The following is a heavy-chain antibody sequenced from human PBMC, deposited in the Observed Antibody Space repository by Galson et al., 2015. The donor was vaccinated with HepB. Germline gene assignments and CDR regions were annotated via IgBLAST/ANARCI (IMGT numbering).Heavy chain of an antibody. CDR1: GFTFSSYS. CDR2: ISSSSSTI. J-gene: IGHJ6*02. Sequence: SLRLSCAASGFTFSSYSMNWVRQAPGKGLEWVSYISSSSSTIYYADSVKGRFTISRDNAKNSLYLQMNSLRDEDTAVYYCARDSEGYCSSTSCRPHYYGMDVWGQGTTVTVSS. V-gene: IGHV3-48*02. D-gene: IGHD2-2*01. CDR3: ARDSEGYCSSTSCRPHYYGMDV.